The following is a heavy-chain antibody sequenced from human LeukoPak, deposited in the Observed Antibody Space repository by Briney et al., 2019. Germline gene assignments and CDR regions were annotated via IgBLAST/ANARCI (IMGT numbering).Heavy chain of an antibody. J-gene: IGHJ5*02. CDR1: GYTFTGYY. D-gene: IGHD4-17*01. CDR2: INPNSGGT. Sequence: ASVKLSCKASGYTFTGYYMHWVRQAPGQGLEWMGWINPNSGGTNYAQKFQGRVTMTRDTSISTAYMELSRLRSDDTAVYYCARVHDYGDPNWFDPWGQGTLVTVSS. CDR3: ARVHDYGDPNWFDP. V-gene: IGHV1-2*02.